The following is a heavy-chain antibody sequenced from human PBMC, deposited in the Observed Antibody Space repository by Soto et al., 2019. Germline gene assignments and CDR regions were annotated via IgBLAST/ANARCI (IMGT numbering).Heavy chain of an antibody. Sequence: EVQLVESGGGLVQPGGSLRLSCAASGFTFSSYWMHWVRQAPGKGLVWVSRINSDGSSTSYAHSVKGRFTISRDNAKNTRYLQMNSLRAEDTAVYYCARGGYCSGGSCYPNNWFDPWGQGTLVTVSS. CDR3: ARGGYCSGGSCYPNNWFDP. V-gene: IGHV3-74*01. D-gene: IGHD2-15*01. CDR1: GFTFSSYW. J-gene: IGHJ5*02. CDR2: INSDGSST.